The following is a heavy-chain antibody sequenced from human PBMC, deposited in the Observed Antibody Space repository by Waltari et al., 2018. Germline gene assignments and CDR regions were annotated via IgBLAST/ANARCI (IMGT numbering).Heavy chain of an antibody. Sequence: QVQLVQSGSEVKMPGASVKISCEASGYAFSDSYIHWVRRVPGPAREWMGMINPGIGSKTVAEKFQATVTMTRDTSTNTVYLELTSLTSDDTATYYCAKQYCSATSCYPYFDYWGQGTLVTVSS. CDR1: GYAFSDSY. V-gene: IGHV1-46*01. CDR3: AKQYCSATSCYPYFDY. CDR2: INPGIGSK. D-gene: IGHD2-15*01. J-gene: IGHJ4*02.